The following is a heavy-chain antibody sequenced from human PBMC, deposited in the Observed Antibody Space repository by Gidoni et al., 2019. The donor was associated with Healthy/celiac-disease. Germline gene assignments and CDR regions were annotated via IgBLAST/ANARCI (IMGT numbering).Heavy chain of an antibody. CDR1: GFTFSRYW. J-gene: IGHJ6*02. V-gene: IGHV3-7*01. Sequence: EVQLVESGGGLVQPGGSLRLSCAASGFTFSRYWMSWVRQAPGKGLGWVANIKQDGSEKYYVDSVKGRFTISRDNAKNSLYLQMNSLRAEDTAVYYCARDSYGDYVDVVSYGMDVWGQGTTVTVSS. CDR3: ARDSYGDYVDVVSYGMDV. D-gene: IGHD4-17*01. CDR2: IKQDGSEK.